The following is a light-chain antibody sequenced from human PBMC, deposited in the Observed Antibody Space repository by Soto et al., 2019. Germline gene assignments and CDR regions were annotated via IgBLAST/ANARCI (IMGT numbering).Light chain of an antibody. V-gene: IGLV2-14*01. Sequence: QSVLTQPASVSGSPGQSITISCTGTSSDVGGYNYVSWYQQHPGKAPKLMIYAVTDRPSGVSSRFSGSKSGNTAYLTIYGLKAEDEDDYYCSSYTRSSTLFGTGTKVTV. J-gene: IGLJ1*01. CDR1: SSDVGGYNY. CDR2: AVT. CDR3: SSYTRSSTL.